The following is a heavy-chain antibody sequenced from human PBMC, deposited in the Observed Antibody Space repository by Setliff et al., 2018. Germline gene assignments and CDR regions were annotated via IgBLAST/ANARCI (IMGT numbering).Heavy chain of an antibody. V-gene: IGHV4-39*01. CDR2: IFHSGST. J-gene: IGHJ4*02. CDR3: ARLSYYGSGSYYDFDS. D-gene: IGHD3-10*01. CDR1: GGSISSDNYY. Sequence: SETLSLTCTVSGGSISSDNYYWGWIRQPPGKGLEWIGSIFHSGSTYYSPSLKSRVTISVDTSKNQFSLKLTSVTAADTAVYYCARLSYYGSGSYYDFDSWGQGTLVTVSS.